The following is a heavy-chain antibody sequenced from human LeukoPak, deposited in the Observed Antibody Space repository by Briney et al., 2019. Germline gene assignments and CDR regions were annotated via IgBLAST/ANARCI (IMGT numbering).Heavy chain of an antibody. CDR3: ARALTRLEAFDI. V-gene: IGHV4-59*01. Sequence: SETLPLTCTVSGGSISSYYWSWIRQPPGKGLEWIAYIYYSGSTDYNPSLKSRVTISVDTSKNQFSLKLSSVTAADTAVYYCARALTRLEAFDIWGQGTMVTVSS. J-gene: IGHJ3*02. CDR2: IYYSGST. D-gene: IGHD4-11*01. CDR1: GGSISSYY.